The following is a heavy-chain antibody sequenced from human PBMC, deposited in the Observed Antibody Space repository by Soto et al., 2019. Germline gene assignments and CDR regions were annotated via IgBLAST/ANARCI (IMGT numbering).Heavy chain of an antibody. Sequence: GGSLRLSCAASGFTFSSYWMSWVRQAPGKGLEWVANIKQDGSEKYYVDSVKGRFTISRDNAKNSLYLQMNSLRAEDTAVYYCAREGRLLWFGELPYYFDYWGQGTLVTV. J-gene: IGHJ4*02. D-gene: IGHD3-10*01. V-gene: IGHV3-7*03. CDR1: GFTFSSYW. CDR3: AREGRLLWFGELPYYFDY. CDR2: IKQDGSEK.